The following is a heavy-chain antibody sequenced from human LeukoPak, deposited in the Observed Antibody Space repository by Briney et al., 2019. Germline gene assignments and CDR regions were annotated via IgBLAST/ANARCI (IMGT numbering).Heavy chain of an antibody. CDR1: GFTFSSYW. V-gene: IGHV3-7*01. J-gene: IGHJ6*02. Sequence: GGSLRLSCAASGFTFSSYWMSWVRQAPGKGLEWVANIKQDGSEKYYVDSVKGRFTISRDNAKNSLYLQMNSLRAEDTAVYYCARDVEYSYGYEYYYYGMDVWGQGTTVAVSS. CDR3: ARDVEYSYGYEYYYYGMDV. CDR2: IKQDGSEK. D-gene: IGHD5-18*01.